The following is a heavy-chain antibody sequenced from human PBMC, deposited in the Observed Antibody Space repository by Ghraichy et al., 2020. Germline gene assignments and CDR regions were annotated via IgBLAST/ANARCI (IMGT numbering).Heavy chain of an antibody. CDR3: ARAPAGEYSGNYYGYWFDP. Sequence: SETLSLTCSVSGDSVSSGNYYWTWIRQPPGKGLEWIGHIFYSKTINYNPSLLSRVTILLDTSKNQFSLKLNSVAAADTAVYYCARAPAGEYSGNYYGYWFDPWGQGTLVTVSS. D-gene: IGHD1-26*01. CDR1: GDSVSSGNYY. V-gene: IGHV4-61*01. CDR2: IFYSKTI. J-gene: IGHJ5*02.